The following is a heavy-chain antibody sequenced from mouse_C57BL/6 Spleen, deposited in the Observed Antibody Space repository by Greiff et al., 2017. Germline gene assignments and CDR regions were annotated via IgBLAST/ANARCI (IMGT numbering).Heavy chain of an antibody. Sequence: VQLQQPGAELVRPGSSVKLSCKASGYTFTSYWMDWVKQRPGQGLEWIGNIYPSDSETHYNQKFKDKATLTVDKSSSTAYMQLSSLTSEDSAVYYCALGHDGRYYFDYWGQGTTLTVSS. D-gene: IGHD2-3*01. CDR3: ALGHDGRYYFDY. CDR2: IYPSDSET. CDR1: GYTFTSYW. V-gene: IGHV1-61*01. J-gene: IGHJ2*01.